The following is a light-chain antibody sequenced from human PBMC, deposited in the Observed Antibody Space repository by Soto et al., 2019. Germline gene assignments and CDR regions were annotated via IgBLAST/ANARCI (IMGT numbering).Light chain of an antibody. J-gene: IGKJ2*01. CDR2: ETS. CDR1: QSVTAGY. V-gene: IGKV3-20*01. CDR3: QQYAGSLYT. Sequence: EIVLTQSPGTLSLSPGERATLSCRASQSVTAGYFAWYQQKPGQAPRLLIYETSSRTTGTPDRFSGGGSGTDFSLTISRLEPEDFAVYYCQQYAGSLYTFAQGTKVDIK.